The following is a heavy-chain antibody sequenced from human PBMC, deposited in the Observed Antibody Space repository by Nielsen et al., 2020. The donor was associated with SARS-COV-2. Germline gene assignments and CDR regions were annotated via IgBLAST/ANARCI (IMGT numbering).Heavy chain of an antibody. CDR2: IYYSGST. J-gene: IGHJ3*02. CDR1: GGSISSGGYY. CDR3: AREEQADAFDI. D-gene: IGHD1-26*01. Sequence: SETLSLTCTVSGGSISSGGYYWSWIRQHPGKGLEWIGYIYYSGSTYYNPSLKSRVTISVDTSKNQFSLKLSSVTAADTAVYHCAREEQADAFDIWGQGTMVTVSS. V-gene: IGHV4-31*03.